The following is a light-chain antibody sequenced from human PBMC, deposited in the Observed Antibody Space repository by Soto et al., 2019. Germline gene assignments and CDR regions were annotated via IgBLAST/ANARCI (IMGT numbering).Light chain of an antibody. CDR3: QQYGNLLWT. Sequence: EVVLTQSPGTLSLSRGDIATLSWRASQSVSTNYLAWYQQKPGQAPRLLIYGASIRATGIPDRFSGSESGTDFTLTISRLESEDFAVYYCQQYGNLLWTFGQGTKVDIK. CDR1: QSVSTNY. CDR2: GAS. J-gene: IGKJ1*01. V-gene: IGKV3-20*01.